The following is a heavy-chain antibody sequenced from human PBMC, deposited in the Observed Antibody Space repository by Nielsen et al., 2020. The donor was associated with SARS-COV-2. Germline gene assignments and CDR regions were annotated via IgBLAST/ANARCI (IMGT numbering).Heavy chain of an antibody. V-gene: IGHV3-48*02. CDR2: ISSSSSTI. D-gene: IGHD3-10*01. J-gene: IGHJ5*02. Sequence: GESLKISCAASGFTFSSYSMNWVRQAPGKGLEWVSYISSSSSTIYYADSVKGRFTISRDNAKNSLYLQMNSLGDEDTAVYYCARAYGSGSYYEFDPWGQGTLVTVSS. CDR1: GFTFSSYS. CDR3: ARAYGSGSYYEFDP.